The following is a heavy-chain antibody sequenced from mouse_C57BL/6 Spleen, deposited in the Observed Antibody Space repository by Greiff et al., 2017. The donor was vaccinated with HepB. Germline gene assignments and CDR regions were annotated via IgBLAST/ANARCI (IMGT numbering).Heavy chain of an antibody. CDR1: GYSITSGYY. Sequence: EVKLEESGPGLVKPSQSLSLTCSVTGYSITSGYYWNWIRQFPGNKLEWMGYISYDGSNNYNPSLKNRISITRDTSKNQFFLKLNSVTTEDTATYYGTRFNYGNFFDYWGQGTTLTVSA. CDR3: TRFNYGNFFDY. CDR2: ISYDGSN. V-gene: IGHV3-6*01. J-gene: IGHJ2*01. D-gene: IGHD2-1*01.